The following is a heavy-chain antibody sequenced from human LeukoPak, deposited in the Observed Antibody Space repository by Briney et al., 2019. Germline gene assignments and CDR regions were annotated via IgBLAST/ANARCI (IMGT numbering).Heavy chain of an antibody. CDR2: ISSSSSYI. V-gene: IGHV3-21*01. D-gene: IGHD3-3*01. CDR1: GFTFSSYS. J-gene: IGHJ6*03. CDR3: ARAPSKYDFWSGYHYYYMDV. Sequence: GGSLRLSCAASGFTFSSYSMIWVRQAPGKGLEWVSSISSSSSYIYYADSVKGRFTISRDSAKNSLYLQMNSLRAEDTAVYYCARAPSKYDFWSGYHYYYMDVWGKGTTVTVSS.